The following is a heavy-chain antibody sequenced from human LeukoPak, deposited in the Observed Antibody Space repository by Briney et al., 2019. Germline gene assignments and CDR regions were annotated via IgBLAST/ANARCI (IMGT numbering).Heavy chain of an antibody. D-gene: IGHD6-19*01. Sequence: GGSLRLSCAASGFTFRVCAMTGVRRDPGKGLEGMSTIIGSGGSTYSADSVKGRFTISRENSKNTLYLQMSSLRTEDTAVYYCVKDSQSSGWYVPPNFDYWGQGTQVTVSS. CDR3: VKDSQSSGWYVPPNFDY. J-gene: IGHJ4*02. CDR1: GFTFRVCA. CDR2: IIGSGGST. V-gene: IGHV3-23*01.